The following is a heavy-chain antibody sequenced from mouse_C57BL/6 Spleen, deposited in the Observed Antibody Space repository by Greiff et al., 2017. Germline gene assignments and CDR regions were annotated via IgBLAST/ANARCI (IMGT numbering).Heavy chain of an antibody. D-gene: IGHD1-1*01. J-gene: IGHJ3*01. CDR1: GYSITSDYY. V-gene: IGHV3-6*01. CDR3: VFTTPYGGFAD. CDR2: ISYDGSN. Sequence: EVQLMESGPGLVKPSQSLSLTCSVTGYSITSDYYWCWIRPIPGNKLGLMGNISYDGSNNYNPSLNNRISITPDSSNNQFFLTLISLTTECTATYYCVFTTPYGGFADWGQGTLVTVSA.